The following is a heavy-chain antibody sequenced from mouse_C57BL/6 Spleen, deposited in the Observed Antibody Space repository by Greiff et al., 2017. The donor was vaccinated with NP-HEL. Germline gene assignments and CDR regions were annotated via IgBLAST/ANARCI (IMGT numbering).Heavy chain of an antibody. J-gene: IGHJ1*03. D-gene: IGHD1-1*01. V-gene: IGHV1-39*01. CDR1: GYSFTDYT. CDR3: ARNYYGSSYGYFDV. CDR2: INPNYGTT. Sequence: EVQLQQSGPELVKPGASVKISCKASGYSFTDYTMNWVKQSNGKSLEWIGVINPNYGTTSYNQKFKGKATLTVDQSSSTAYMQLNSLTSEDTAGYYCARNYYGSSYGYFDVWGTGTTVTVSS.